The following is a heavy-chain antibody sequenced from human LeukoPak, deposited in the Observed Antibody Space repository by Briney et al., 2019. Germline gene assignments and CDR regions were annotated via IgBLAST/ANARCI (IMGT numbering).Heavy chain of an antibody. CDR1: GYTFTSYG. Sequence: ASVKVSCKASGYTFTSYGISWVRQAPGQGLEWMGWISAYNGNTNYAQKLQGRVTMTTDTSTSTAYMELRSLRSDDTAVYYCAREVGYSYSHGLYYYYYYMDVWGKGTTVTISS. CDR3: AREVGYSYSHGLYYYYYYMDV. V-gene: IGHV1-18*01. D-gene: IGHD5-18*01. J-gene: IGHJ6*03. CDR2: ISAYNGNT.